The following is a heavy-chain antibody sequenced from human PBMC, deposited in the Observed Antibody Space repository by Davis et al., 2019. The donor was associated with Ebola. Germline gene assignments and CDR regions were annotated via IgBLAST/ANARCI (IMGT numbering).Heavy chain of an antibody. J-gene: IGHJ5*02. CDR1: GGSFSGYY. Sequence: MPSETLSLTCAVYGGSFSGYYWSWIRQPPGKGLEWIGEINHSGSTNYNPSLKSRVTISVDTSKNQFSLKLSSVTAADTAVYYCARLSVHLTGRFDPWGQGTLVTVSS. CDR2: INHSGST. D-gene: IGHD1-1*01. CDR3: ARLSVHLTGRFDP. V-gene: IGHV4-34*01.